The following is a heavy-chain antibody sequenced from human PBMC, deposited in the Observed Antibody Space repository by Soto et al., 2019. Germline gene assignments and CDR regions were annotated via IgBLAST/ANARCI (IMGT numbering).Heavy chain of an antibody. V-gene: IGHV3-21*01. CDR1: GFTFSSYS. CDR2: IDRRSDI. J-gene: IGHJ3*02. CDR3: TRGSQAAFDI. Sequence: KTGGSLRLSCAASGFTFSSYSIHWVCQAPGKGLEWVSSIDRRSDIYSADSVKGRFTISRDNAKNSVSLQMNSLRAEDTAGYYCTRGSQAAFDIWGQGTMVTVSS.